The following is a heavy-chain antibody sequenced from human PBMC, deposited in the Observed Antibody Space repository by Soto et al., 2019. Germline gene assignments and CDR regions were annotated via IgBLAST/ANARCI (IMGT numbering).Heavy chain of an antibody. V-gene: IGHV3-33*01. Sequence: GGSLRLSCAASGFTFSSYAMHWGRQAPGKGLEWVAVVWYDGSNQYYADSVKGRFTIFRDNSKNTLFLQMNSLRVEDTAVYYCAGGYSYSPGFYFDYWGQGSLVTVSS. CDR3: AGGYSYSPGFYFDY. D-gene: IGHD5-18*01. CDR1: GFTFSSYA. J-gene: IGHJ4*02. CDR2: VWYDGSNQ.